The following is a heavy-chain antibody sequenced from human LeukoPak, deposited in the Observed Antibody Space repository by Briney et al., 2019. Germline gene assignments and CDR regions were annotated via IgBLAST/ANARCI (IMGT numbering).Heavy chain of an antibody. Sequence: SETLSLTCTVSGGSISSYYWSWIRQPAGEGLEWIGRIYTSGSTNYNPSLKSRVTMSVDTSKNQFSLKLSSVTAADTAVYYCARTRPGYSSSWYDLDYWGQGTLVTVSS. D-gene: IGHD6-13*01. J-gene: IGHJ4*02. CDR1: GGSISSYY. V-gene: IGHV4-4*07. CDR3: ARTRPGYSSSWYDLDY. CDR2: IYTSGST.